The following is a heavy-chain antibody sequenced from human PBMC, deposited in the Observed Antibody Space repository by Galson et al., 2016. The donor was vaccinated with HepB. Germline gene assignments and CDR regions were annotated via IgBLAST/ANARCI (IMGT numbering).Heavy chain of an antibody. J-gene: IGHJ5*02. V-gene: IGHV1-24*01. CDR3: VIHYGGYWFDP. CDR2: FNPEVSET. D-gene: IGHD2-21*01. CDR1: GKTLSELA. Sequence: SVKVSCKVSGKTLSELAIHWVRQAPGKGLEWVGGFNPEVSETIYAQKLQERVTMTEDPSTDTAYMEVSGLKFEDTAVYYCVIHYGGYWFDPWGQGTLVTVSS.